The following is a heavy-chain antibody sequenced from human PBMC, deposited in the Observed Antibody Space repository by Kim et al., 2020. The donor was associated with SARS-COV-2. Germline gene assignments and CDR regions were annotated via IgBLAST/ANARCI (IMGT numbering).Heavy chain of an antibody. Sequence: GGSLRLSCAASGFTFSSYSMNWVRQAPGKGLEWVSSISSSSSYIYYADSVKGRFTISRDNAKNSLYLQMNSLRAEDTAVYYCASEGGAHDYGDYNWGQGTLVTVSS. J-gene: IGHJ4*02. CDR3: ASEGGAHDYGDYN. D-gene: IGHD4-17*01. V-gene: IGHV3-21*01. CDR2: ISSSSSYI. CDR1: GFTFSSYS.